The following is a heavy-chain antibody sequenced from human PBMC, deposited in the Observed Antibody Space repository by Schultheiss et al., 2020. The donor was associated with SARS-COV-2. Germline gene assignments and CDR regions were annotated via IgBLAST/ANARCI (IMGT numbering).Heavy chain of an antibody. Sequence: SETLSLTCAVYGGSFSGYYWSWIRQPPGKGLEWIGEINHSGSTNYNSSLKSRVTISVDTSKNQFSLKLSSVTAADTAVYYCARSKSSGSYPGVFDYWGQGTLVTVSS. V-gene: IGHV4-34*01. CDR2: INHSGST. D-gene: IGHD1-26*01. CDR1: GGSFSGYY. J-gene: IGHJ4*02. CDR3: ARSKSSGSYPGVFDY.